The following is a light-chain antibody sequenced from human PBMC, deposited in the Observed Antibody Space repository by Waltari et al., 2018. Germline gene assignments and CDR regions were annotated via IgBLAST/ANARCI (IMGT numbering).Light chain of an antibody. Sequence: QSALTQPPSASGSPGQSVTLSCPGTSSDIGTYNLVTWYQQGPGKAPKLIIYEVTKRPSGVPDRFSGSKSGNTASLTVSGLQADDEADYYCSSYAGSGNVVFGGGTKLTVL. V-gene: IGLV2-8*01. CDR2: EVT. J-gene: IGLJ3*02. CDR3: SSYAGSGNVV. CDR1: SSDIGTYNL.